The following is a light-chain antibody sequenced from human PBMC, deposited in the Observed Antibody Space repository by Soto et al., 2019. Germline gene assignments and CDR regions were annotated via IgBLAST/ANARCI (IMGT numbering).Light chain of an antibody. V-gene: IGKV3-20*01. CDR3: QQYGSSPRT. CDR1: QTVSTNY. J-gene: IGKJ1*01. CDR2: GAS. Sequence: EVVLTQSPGTLSLSPGERATLSCRASQTVSTNYLAWYQHKPGQAPRLLIYGASKRATGIPDRFSGSGSGTDFTLSISRLEPEDFAVYCCQQYGSSPRTFGQGTKVDIK.